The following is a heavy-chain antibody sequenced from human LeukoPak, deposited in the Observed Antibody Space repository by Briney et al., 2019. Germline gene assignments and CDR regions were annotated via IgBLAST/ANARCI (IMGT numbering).Heavy chain of an antibody. Sequence: ASVKVSCKASGYTFTSYYMHWVRQAPGQGLEWMGIINPSGGSTSYAQKFQGRVTMTRDMSTSTVYMELSSLRSEDTAVYYCARTEITVAGTGAFYYYYYMDVWVKGTPVTVSS. D-gene: IGHD6-19*01. CDR2: INPSGGST. CDR3: ARTEITVAGTGAFYYYYYMDV. V-gene: IGHV1-46*01. J-gene: IGHJ6*03. CDR1: GYTFTSYY.